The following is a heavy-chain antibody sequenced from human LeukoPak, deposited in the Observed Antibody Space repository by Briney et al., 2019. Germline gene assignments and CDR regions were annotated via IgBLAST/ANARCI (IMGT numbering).Heavy chain of an antibody. V-gene: IGHV4-39*01. CDR2: IYYSGST. Sequence: SETLSLTCTVSGGSISSSSYYWGWIRQPPGKGLEWIGSIYYSGSTYYNPSLKSRVTISVDTSKNQFSLKLSSVTAANTAVYYCARGPGYCSSTSCYPELIDYWGQGTLVTVSS. CDR1: GGSISSSSYY. D-gene: IGHD2-2*01. CDR3: ARGPGYCSSTSCYPELIDY. J-gene: IGHJ4*02.